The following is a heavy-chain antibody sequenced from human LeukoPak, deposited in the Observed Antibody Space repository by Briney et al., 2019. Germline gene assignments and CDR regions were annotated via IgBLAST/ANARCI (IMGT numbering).Heavy chain of an antibody. D-gene: IGHD1-26*01. J-gene: IGHJ3*02. CDR3: ARWLVGALKPGAFDI. Sequence: GGSLRLSCAASGFTFSAYIMNWVRQAPGKGLEWVSSISSNSDYMYYADSVRGRFTISRDNAKNSLSLQMNSLRAEDTAVYYCARWLVGALKPGAFDIWGQGTVVTVSS. V-gene: IGHV3-21*01. CDR1: GFTFSAYI. CDR2: ISSNSDYM.